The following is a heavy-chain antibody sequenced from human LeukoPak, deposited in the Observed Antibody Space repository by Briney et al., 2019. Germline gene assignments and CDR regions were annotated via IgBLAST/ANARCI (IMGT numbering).Heavy chain of an antibody. Sequence: GASVNVSCKASGYTFTSYGISWVRQAPGQGLEWMGWISAYNGNTNYAQKLQGRVTITTDTSTSTAYMELRSLRSDDTAVYYCARAAWIQLLDYWGQGTLVTVSS. CDR1: GYTFTSYG. V-gene: IGHV1-18*01. CDR2: ISAYNGNT. J-gene: IGHJ4*02. D-gene: IGHD5-18*01. CDR3: ARAAWIQLLDY.